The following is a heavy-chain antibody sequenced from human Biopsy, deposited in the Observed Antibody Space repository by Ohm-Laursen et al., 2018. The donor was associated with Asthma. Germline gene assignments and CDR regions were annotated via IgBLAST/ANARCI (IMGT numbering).Heavy chain of an antibody. Sequence: GASVNLSCKASGYNFISFAIHWVRQAPGQRLEWMGWVNTGNGDTKYSQKFQGRVTITRDTSASTAYMELRSLRSEDTATYYCARTYYDFLTGQVKDVFGVWGQGTMVTVSS. CDR2: VNTGNGDT. V-gene: IGHV1-3*04. D-gene: IGHD3-9*01. CDR1: GYNFISFA. J-gene: IGHJ3*01. CDR3: ARTYYDFLTGQVKDVFGV.